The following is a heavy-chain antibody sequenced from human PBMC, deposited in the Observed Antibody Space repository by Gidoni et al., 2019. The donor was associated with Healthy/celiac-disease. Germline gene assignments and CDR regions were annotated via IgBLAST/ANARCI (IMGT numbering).Heavy chain of an antibody. CDR3: ARDYGDYGGVGY. V-gene: IGHV1-46*01. Sequence: QVQLVQSGAEVKKPGASVKVSCKASGYTFTSYYMHWVRQAPGQGLEWMGIINPSGGSTSYAQKFQGSVTMTRDTSTSTVYMELSSLRSEDTAVYYCARDYGDYGGVGYWGQGTLVTVSS. CDR2: INPSGGST. D-gene: IGHD4-17*01. CDR1: GYTFTSYY. J-gene: IGHJ4*02.